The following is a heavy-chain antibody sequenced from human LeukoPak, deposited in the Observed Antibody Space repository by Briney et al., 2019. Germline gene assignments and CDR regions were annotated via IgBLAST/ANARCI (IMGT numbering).Heavy chain of an antibody. J-gene: IGHJ4*02. CDR3: ARDYYGTATALYYFEY. CDR2: ISGSGGST. D-gene: IGHD1/OR15-1a*01. CDR1: GFTFSSYA. Sequence: GGSLRLSCAASGFTFSSYAMSWVRQAPGKGLEWVSAISGSGGSTYYADSVKGRFTISRDNSKNTLYLQMNSLRAEDTAVYYCARDYYGTATALYYFEYWGQGTLVTVSS. V-gene: IGHV3-23*01.